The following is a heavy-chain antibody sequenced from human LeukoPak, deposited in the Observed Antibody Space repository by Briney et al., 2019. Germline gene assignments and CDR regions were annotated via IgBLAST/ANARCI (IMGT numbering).Heavy chain of an antibody. D-gene: IGHD2-15*01. CDR3: ARMYRRSGSHRDAFDI. Sequence: SGPALVEPTQTLTLTCTISGFTFRRSATCVNLIRHPPVKSQEWLTRIDWCDAKFHNTSLETRLTVTRDTSKNQVVLTMPNMGPVDAATYYCARMYRRSGSHRDAFDIWGRGTMVTVSS. CDR2: IDWCDAK. J-gene: IGHJ3*02. CDR1: GFTFRRSATC. V-gene: IGHV2-70*17.